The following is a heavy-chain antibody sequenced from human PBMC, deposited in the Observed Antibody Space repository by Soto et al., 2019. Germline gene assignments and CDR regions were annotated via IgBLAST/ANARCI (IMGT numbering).Heavy chain of an antibody. V-gene: IGHV3-30*18. Sequence: PGGSLRLSCAASGFTFSSYGMHWVRQAPGKGLEWVAVISYDGSSKYYADSVKGRFTISRDNSKNTLYLQMNSLRTEDTAVYYCAKTLEWELLGGPDYWGQGTLVTVSS. CDR3: AKTLEWELLGGPDY. J-gene: IGHJ4*02. CDR1: GFTFSSYG. CDR2: ISYDGSSK. D-gene: IGHD1-26*01.